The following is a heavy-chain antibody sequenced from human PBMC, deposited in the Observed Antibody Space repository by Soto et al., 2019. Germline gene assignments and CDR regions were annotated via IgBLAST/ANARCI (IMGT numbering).Heavy chain of an antibody. CDR3: ARYSGYDPNWFDP. J-gene: IGHJ5*02. V-gene: IGHV4-34*01. CDR1: GGSFSGYY. CDR2: INHSGST. Sequence: SGTLSLTCAVYGGSFSGYYWGWIRQPPGKGLEWIGEINHSGSTNYNPSLKSRVTISVDTSKNQFSLKLSSVTAADTAVYYCARYSGYDPNWFDPWGQGTLVTVSS. D-gene: IGHD5-12*01.